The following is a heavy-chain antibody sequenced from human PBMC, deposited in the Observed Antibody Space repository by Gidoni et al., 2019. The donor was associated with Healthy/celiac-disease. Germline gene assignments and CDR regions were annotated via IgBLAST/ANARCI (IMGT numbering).Heavy chain of an antibody. V-gene: IGHV4-39*01. CDR2: IYYSGST. CDR1: GGSISSSSYY. J-gene: IGHJ3*02. Sequence: LQLQASGPGLVKPSETLSLTCTVSGGSISSSSYYWGWIRQPPGKGLEWIGSIYYSGSTNYTPSLKSRVTISVDTSKNQFSRKLSSVTAADTAVYYCARHSTYYYDSSPGAFDIWGQGTMVTVSS. CDR3: ARHSTYYYDSSPGAFDI. D-gene: IGHD3-22*01.